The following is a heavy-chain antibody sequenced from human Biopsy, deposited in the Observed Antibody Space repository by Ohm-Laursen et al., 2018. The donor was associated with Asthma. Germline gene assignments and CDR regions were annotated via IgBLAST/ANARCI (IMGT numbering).Heavy chain of an antibody. V-gene: IGHV4-31*03. CDR2: IYYSGST. D-gene: IGHD4-17*01. J-gene: IGHJ5*02. Sequence: SQTLSLTCTFSGGSINIGDYYWSWTRQHPVKGLEWIGYIYYSGSTYYNPSLKSRVSISLDTSKNQFSLSLTSVTAADTAVYYCSRTTYGDDGFDPWGQGTLVTVSS. CDR3: SRTTYGDDGFDP. CDR1: GGSINIGDYY.